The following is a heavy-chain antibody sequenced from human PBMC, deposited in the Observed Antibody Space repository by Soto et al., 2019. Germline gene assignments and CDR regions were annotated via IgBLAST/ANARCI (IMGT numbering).Heavy chain of an antibody. CDR2: IKQDGSEK. Sequence: EVQLVESGGGLVQPGGSLRLSCAASRFTFSNYWMSWVRQAPGKGLEWVANIKQDGSEKYYVDSVKGRFTISRDNAKNSLYLQMNSLRVEDTAVYYCAREPNSIDYWGQGTLVTVSS. V-gene: IGHV3-7*01. D-gene: IGHD2-15*01. CDR3: AREPNSIDY. J-gene: IGHJ4*02. CDR1: RFTFSNYW.